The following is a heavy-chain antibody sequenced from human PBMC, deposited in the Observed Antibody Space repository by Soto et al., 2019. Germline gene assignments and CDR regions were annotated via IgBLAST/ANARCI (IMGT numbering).Heavy chain of an antibody. V-gene: IGHV3-23*04. CDR2: ISGSGGST. D-gene: IGHD4-17*01. Sequence: VQLVESGGGLVKPGGSLRLSCAASGFTFTKTWMSWVRQAPGKGLEWVSAISGSGGSTYYADSVKGRFTISRDNSKNTLYLQMNSLRAEDTAVYYCAKKCTPLDYGDYYFDYWGQGTLVTVSS. J-gene: IGHJ4*02. CDR3: AKKCTPLDYGDYYFDY. CDR1: GFTFTKTW.